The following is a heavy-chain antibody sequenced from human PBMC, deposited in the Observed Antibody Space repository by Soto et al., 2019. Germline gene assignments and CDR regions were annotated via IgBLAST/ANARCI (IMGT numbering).Heavy chain of an antibody. CDR3: ARAVAAAVTFDY. D-gene: IGHD6-13*01. CDR2: INPSGGST. CDR1: GYTFTSYY. V-gene: IGHV1-46*01. Sequence: ASVKVSCKASGYTFTSYYMHWVRQAPGQGLEWMGIINPSGGSTSYAQKFQGRVTMTRDTSASTAYMELSSLRSEDTAVYYCARAVAAAVTFDYWGQGTLVTVSS. J-gene: IGHJ4*02.